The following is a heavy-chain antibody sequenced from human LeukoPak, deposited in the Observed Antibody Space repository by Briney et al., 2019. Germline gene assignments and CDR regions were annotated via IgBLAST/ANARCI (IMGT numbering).Heavy chain of an antibody. CDR1: GFTFSSYA. Sequence: GGSLRLSCAASGFTFSSYAMSWVRQAPGKGLEWVSAISGSGATTYYADSVKGRFTVSRDNSKSTLYLQMNSLRAEDTAVYYCAKGTYSSGWYYGFDYWGQGTLVTVSS. V-gene: IGHV3-23*01. CDR2: ISGSGATT. CDR3: AKGTYSSGWYYGFDY. J-gene: IGHJ4*02. D-gene: IGHD6-19*01.